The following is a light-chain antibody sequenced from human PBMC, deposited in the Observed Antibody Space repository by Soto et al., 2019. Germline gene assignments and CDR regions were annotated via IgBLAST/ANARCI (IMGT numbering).Light chain of an antibody. CDR2: EGS. Sequence: QSVLTQPASVSGSPGQSITISCTGTSSDVGSYNLVSRYQQHPGKAPKLMIYEGSKRPSGVSDRFSGSKSGNTASLTVSGLQAEDEADYYCCSYAGSDTFVVFGGGTKLTVL. CDR1: SSDVGSYNL. J-gene: IGLJ2*01. V-gene: IGLV2-23*03. CDR3: CSYAGSDTFVV.